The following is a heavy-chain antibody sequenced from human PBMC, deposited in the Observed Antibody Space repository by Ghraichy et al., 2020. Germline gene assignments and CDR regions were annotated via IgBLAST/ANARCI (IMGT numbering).Heavy chain of an antibody. V-gene: IGHV1-46*01. J-gene: IGHJ4*02. CDR1: GYTFTNYY. Sequence: ASVKLSCKASGYTFTNYYIYWVRQAPGQGLEWMGIIKPSGGSTTYAQKFQGRVTITRDTSTSTVYMELSSLRSEDTAVYYCAREENGGYFDYWGQGILVTVSS. CDR3: AREENGGYFDY. D-gene: IGHD3-16*01. CDR2: IKPSGGST.